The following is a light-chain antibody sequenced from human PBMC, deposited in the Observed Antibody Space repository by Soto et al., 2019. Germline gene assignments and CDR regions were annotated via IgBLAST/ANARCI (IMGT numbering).Light chain of an antibody. J-gene: IGLJ2*01. CDR2: DVN. V-gene: IGLV2-14*01. Sequence: QSALTQPASVSGSPGQSIAISCTGTSSDVGGYSYVSWYQQYPGKAPKLLIYDVNNRPSGVSNRFSGSKSGNTASLTISGLEAEDEADYYCSSDLTGRRVGFGGGTKLTVL. CDR3: SSDLTGRRVG. CDR1: SSDVGGYSY.